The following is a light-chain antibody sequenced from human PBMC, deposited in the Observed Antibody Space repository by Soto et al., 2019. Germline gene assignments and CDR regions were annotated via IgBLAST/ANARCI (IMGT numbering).Light chain of an antibody. Sequence: EIVMTQSPATLSVSPGERATFTCRASQSVSSNLAWYQQKPGQAPRLLLYGASTRATGIPARFSGSGSGTEFTLTISSLQSEDFAVYYCQQYNNWPPITFGQGTRLEIK. J-gene: IGKJ5*01. CDR2: GAS. CDR1: QSVSSN. V-gene: IGKV3-15*01. CDR3: QQYNNWPPIT.